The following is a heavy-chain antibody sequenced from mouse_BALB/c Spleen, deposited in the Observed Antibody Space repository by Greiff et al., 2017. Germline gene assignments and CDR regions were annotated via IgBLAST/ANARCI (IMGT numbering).Heavy chain of an antibody. CDR1: GFTFSSYT. Sequence: EVQLVESGGGLVKPGGSLKLSCAASGFTFSSYTMSWVRQTPEKRLEWVATISSGGGNTYYPDSAKGRFTISRDNAKNNLYLQMSSLRSEDTALYYCARSGGNLYAMDYWGQGTSVTVSS. V-gene: IGHV5-9*03. D-gene: IGHD2-1*01. CDR3: ARSGGNLYAMDY. CDR2: ISSGGGNT. J-gene: IGHJ4*01.